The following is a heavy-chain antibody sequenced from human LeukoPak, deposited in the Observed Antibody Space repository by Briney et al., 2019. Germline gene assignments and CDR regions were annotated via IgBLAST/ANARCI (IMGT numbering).Heavy chain of an antibody. Sequence: GGSLRLSCAASGFTFSNYEMNWVRQAPGKGLEWVSYISGSGSTVYYADSVKGRFAISRDNAKNSLFLQMNSLRAEDTAVYYCARWGGGNGDYWGHGTLVTVSS. V-gene: IGHV3-48*03. J-gene: IGHJ4*01. D-gene: IGHD4-23*01. CDR3: ARWGGGNGDY. CDR2: ISGSGSTV. CDR1: GFTFSNYE.